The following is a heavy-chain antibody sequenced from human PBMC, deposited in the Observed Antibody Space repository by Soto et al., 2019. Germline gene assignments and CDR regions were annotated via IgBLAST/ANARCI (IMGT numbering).Heavy chain of an antibody. CDR2: MYHSGST. CDR1: GGSISSGGYS. D-gene: IGHD3-10*01. J-gene: IGHJ6*02. Sequence: SETLSLTCAVSGGSISSGGYSWSWIRQPPGKGLEWIGYMYHSGSTYYNPSLKSRVTISVDTSKNQFSLKLSSVTAADTAVYYCARDRGSQSTSGLDVWGQGITVTVSS. V-gene: IGHV4-30-2*01. CDR3: ARDRGSQSTSGLDV.